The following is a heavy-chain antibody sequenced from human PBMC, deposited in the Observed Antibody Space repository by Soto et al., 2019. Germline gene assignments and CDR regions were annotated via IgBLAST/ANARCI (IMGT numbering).Heavy chain of an antibody. J-gene: IGHJ6*02. D-gene: IGHD2-2*01. Sequence: ASVKVSCKASGYTFTSYGISWVRQAPGQGLEWMGWVSAYNSNTNYAQKLQGRVTMTTDTSTSTAYMELRSLRSDDKAVYYCARWWDCSSTSCSPYYYYGMDVWGQGTTVTVSS. CDR1: GYTFTSYG. CDR3: ARWWDCSSTSCSPYYYYGMDV. CDR2: VSAYNSNT. V-gene: IGHV1-18*04.